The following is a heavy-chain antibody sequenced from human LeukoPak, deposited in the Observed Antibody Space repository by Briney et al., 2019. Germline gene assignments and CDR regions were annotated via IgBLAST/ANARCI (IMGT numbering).Heavy chain of an antibody. CDR3: ARSRYTAMVSFDY. Sequence: ASVKVSFKASGYTFTGYYMHWVRQAPGQGLEWMGRINPNSGGTNYAQKFQGRVTMTRDTSISTAYMELSRLRSDDTAVYYCARSRYTAMVSFDYWGQGTLVTVSS. CDR1: GYTFTGYY. V-gene: IGHV1-2*06. J-gene: IGHJ4*02. D-gene: IGHD5-18*01. CDR2: INPNSGGT.